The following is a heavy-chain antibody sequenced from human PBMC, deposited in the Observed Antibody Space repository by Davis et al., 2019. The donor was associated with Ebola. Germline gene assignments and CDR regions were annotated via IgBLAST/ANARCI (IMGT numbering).Heavy chain of an antibody. D-gene: IGHD2-2*02. Sequence: GESLKISCKGSGYSFTSYWISWVRQMPGKGLEWMGTIDPSDSYTNYSPSFQGHVTISADKSISTAFLQWSSLKASDTAMYYCARQDCSSTSCYTGGDYWGQGTLVTVSS. CDR2: IDPSDSYT. J-gene: IGHJ4*02. CDR3: ARQDCSSTSCYTGGDY. CDR1: GYSFTSYW. V-gene: IGHV5-10-1*01.